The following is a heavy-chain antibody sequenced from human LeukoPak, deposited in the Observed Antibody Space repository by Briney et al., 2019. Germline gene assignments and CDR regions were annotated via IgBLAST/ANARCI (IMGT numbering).Heavy chain of an antibody. CDR2: ISSSGSTI. J-gene: IGHJ6*04. CDR1: GFTFSSYE. CDR3: AELGITMIGGV. D-gene: IGHD3-10*02. Sequence: PGGSLRLSCTASGFTFSSYEMNWVRQAPGKGLEWVSYISSSGSTIYYADSVKGRFTMSRDSAKNSLYLQMNSLRAEDTAVYYCAELGITMIGGVWGKGTTVTISS. V-gene: IGHV3-48*03.